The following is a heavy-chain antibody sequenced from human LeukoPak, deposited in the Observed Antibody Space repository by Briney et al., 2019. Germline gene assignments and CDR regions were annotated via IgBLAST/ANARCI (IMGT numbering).Heavy chain of an antibody. D-gene: IGHD3-22*01. V-gene: IGHV3-11*01. CDR3: ARDRMAFYYDSSGYLYDY. CDR1: GFTFSDYY. J-gene: IGHJ4*02. CDR2: ISSSGSTI. Sequence: PGGSLRLSCAASGFTFSDYYMSWIRQAPGKGLEWVSYISSSGSTIYYADSVKGRFTISRDNAKNSLYLQMNSLRAEDTAVYYCARDRMAFYYDSSGYLYDYWGQGTLVTVSS.